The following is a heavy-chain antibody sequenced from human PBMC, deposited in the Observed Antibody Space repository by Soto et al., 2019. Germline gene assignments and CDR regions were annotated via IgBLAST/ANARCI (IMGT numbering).Heavy chain of an antibody. CDR3: AAGLSYYCYMYV. CDR1: GYTFTSYG. J-gene: IGHJ6*03. D-gene: IGHD3-16*01. V-gene: IGHV1-18*01. CDR2: ISAYNGNT. Sequence: ASVKVSCKASGYTFTSYGISWVRQAPGQGLEWMGWISAYNGNTNYAQNLQGRVTMTTDTSTTTAYMELRSLRSDDTAVYYCAAGLSYYCYMYVWGKGTTVTVSS.